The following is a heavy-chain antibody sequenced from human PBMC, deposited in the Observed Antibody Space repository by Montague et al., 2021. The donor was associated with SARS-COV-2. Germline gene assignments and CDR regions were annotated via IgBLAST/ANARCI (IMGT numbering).Heavy chain of an antibody. Sequence: SLRLSCAASGFTVTDTYMTWVRQPPGKGLEWVSVFYAGGDTYYADSVKGRFTILRDSSNLYLQMNNLRAEDTAVYYCARDKFYYNSSSYAMDLWGQGTTGTVSS. CDR1: GFTVTDTY. D-gene: IGHD3-10*01. CDR2: FYAGGDT. J-gene: IGHJ6*02. CDR3: ARDKFYYNSSSYAMDL. V-gene: IGHV3-53*01.